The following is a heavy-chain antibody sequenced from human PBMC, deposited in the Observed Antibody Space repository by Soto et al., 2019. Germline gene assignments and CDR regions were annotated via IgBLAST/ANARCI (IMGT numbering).Heavy chain of an antibody. CDR1: GFTFSSYS. V-gene: IGHV3-23*01. J-gene: IGHJ4*02. CDR3: AKKVNSGPVSQYFDS. CDR2: FRTGGDGGTT. Sequence: PGGSLKLSXAASGFTFSSYSMSWARQAPGKGLEWVSGFRTGGDGGTTYYADSVKGRFTISRDNSKNTLFLQMNSLRAEDTGIYYCAKKVNSGPVSQYFDSWGQGTLVTVSS. D-gene: IGHD4-17*01.